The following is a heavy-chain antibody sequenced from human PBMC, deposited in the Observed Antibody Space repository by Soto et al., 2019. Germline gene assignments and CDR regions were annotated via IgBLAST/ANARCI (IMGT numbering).Heavy chain of an antibody. V-gene: IGHV5-51*07. Sequence: PGESLKISCKGSGYSFTSYWIGWVHQMPGKGLEWMGIIYPGDSDTRYSPSFQGQVTISADKSISTAYLQWSSLKASDTAMYYCARSAAAYPFYYGMDVWGQGTTVTVSS. J-gene: IGHJ6*02. D-gene: IGHD6-13*01. CDR1: GYSFTSYW. CDR3: ARSAAAYPFYYGMDV. CDR2: IYPGDSDT.